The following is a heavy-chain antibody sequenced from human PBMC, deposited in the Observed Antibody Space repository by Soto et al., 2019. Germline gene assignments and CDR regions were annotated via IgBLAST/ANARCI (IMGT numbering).Heavy chain of an antibody. CDR2: IWYDGSNK. CDR3: ARGRRFRSSWYRDAFDI. J-gene: IGHJ3*02. Sequence: SLRLSCAASGFTFSSYGMHWVRQAPGKGLEWVAVIWYDGSNKYYADSVKGRFTISRDNSKNTLYLQMNSLRAEDTAVYYCARGRRFRSSWYRDAFDIWGQGTMVTVSS. CDR1: GFTFSSYG. V-gene: IGHV3-33*01. D-gene: IGHD6-13*01.